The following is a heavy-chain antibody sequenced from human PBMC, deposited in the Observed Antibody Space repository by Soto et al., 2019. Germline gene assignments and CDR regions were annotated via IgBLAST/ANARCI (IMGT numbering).Heavy chain of an antibody. V-gene: IGHV4-34*01. CDR3: ARECHDILTGPPWVWYFDL. J-gene: IGHJ2*01. CDR1: GGSFSGYY. D-gene: IGHD3-9*01. Sequence: QVQLQQWGAGPLRPLETLSLTCGVSGGSFSGYYWAWIRQSPGKGLEWIGEINDRGSINYNPSLKSRVSISVDTSKNHYSLNLRSVTAADTAVYYCARECHDILTGPPWVWYFDLWGRCTLVTVSS. CDR2: INDRGSI.